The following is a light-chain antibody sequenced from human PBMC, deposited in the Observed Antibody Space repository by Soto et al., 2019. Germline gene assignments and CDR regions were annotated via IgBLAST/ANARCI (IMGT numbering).Light chain of an antibody. Sequence: DVQMTQSPPSLSASVGDRVTITCRASQTIDRSLNWYQQKPGKAPKLLIYDASNLQSGVPSRFSGSGSGTDFTLTISSLQPDDFATYSCQQSHSLPFTFGLGTKVDIK. V-gene: IGKV1-39*01. CDR3: QQSHSLPFT. J-gene: IGKJ3*01. CDR1: QTIDRS. CDR2: DAS.